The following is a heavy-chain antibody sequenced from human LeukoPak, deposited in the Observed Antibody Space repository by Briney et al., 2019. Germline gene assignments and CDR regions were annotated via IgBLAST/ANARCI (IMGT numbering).Heavy chain of an antibody. Sequence: PGGSLRLSCAASGFTFSNYGMSWVHQAPGKGLEWVSAISGSGGTTYYADSVKGRFTISRDNSENTLYLQMNSLRAEDTAVYYCAKRDRTVTHAFDIWGQGTMVTVSS. J-gene: IGHJ3*02. V-gene: IGHV3-23*01. CDR1: GFTFSNYG. CDR2: ISGSGGTT. D-gene: IGHD4-17*01. CDR3: AKRDRTVTHAFDI.